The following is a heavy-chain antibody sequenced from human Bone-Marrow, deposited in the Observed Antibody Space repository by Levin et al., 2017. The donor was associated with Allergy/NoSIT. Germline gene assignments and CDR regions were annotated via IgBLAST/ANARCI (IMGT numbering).Heavy chain of an antibody. J-gene: IGHJ4*02. D-gene: IGHD3-10*01. CDR1: GGSISSGDYY. Sequence: SETLSLTCTVSGGSISSGDYYWSWIRQPPGKGLEWIGYIYYSGSTYYNPSLKSRVTISVDTSKNQFSLKLSSVTAADTAVYYCASSITMVRGAGVDYWGQGTLVTVSS. CDR2: IYYSGST. V-gene: IGHV4-30-4*01. CDR3: ASSITMVRGAGVDY.